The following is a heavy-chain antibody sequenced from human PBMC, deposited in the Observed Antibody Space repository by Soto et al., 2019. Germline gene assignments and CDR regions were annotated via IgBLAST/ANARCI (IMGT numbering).Heavy chain of an antibody. J-gene: IGHJ4*02. CDR2: INYSGST. D-gene: IGHD5-18*01. V-gene: IGHV4-59*01. Sequence: SETLSLTCTVSGGSISSYYWTWIRQAPGKGLEWIGYINYSGSTNSNPSLKSRVTISVDTSKNQFSLKLSSVTAADAAVYYCAGGGGYSYGMFDYWGQGILVTVSS. CDR1: GGSISSYY. CDR3: AGGGGYSYGMFDY.